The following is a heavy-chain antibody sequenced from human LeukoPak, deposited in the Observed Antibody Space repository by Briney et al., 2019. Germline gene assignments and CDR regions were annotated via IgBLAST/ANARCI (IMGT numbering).Heavy chain of an antibody. Sequence: GGSLRLSCAASGFTFSSYAMSWVRQAPGKGLEWVSVIYSGGSTYYADSVKGRFTISRDNSKNTLYLQMNSLRAEDTAVYYCASLLRFLEWSPGALDIWGQGTMVTVSS. D-gene: IGHD3-3*01. J-gene: IGHJ3*02. CDR3: ASLLRFLEWSPGALDI. CDR1: GFTFSSYA. V-gene: IGHV3-66*01. CDR2: IYSGGST.